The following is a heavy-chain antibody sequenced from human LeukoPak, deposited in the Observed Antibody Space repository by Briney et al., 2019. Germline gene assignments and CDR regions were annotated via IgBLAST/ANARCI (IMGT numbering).Heavy chain of an antibody. J-gene: IGHJ5*02. CDR2: ISGSGGST. V-gene: IGHV3-23*01. CDR1: GFTISSYA. CDR3: AKGDIAAAGNWFDP. Sequence: GGSLRLSCAASGFTISSYAMSWVRQAPGKGLEWVSAISGSGGSTYYADSVKGRFTISRDDSKNTLYLQMNSLRAEDTAVYYCAKGDIAAAGNWFDPWGQGTLVTVSS. D-gene: IGHD6-13*01.